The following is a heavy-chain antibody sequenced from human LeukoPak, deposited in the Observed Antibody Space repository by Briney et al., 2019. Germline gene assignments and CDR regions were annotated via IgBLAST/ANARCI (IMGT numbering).Heavy chain of an antibody. D-gene: IGHD3-22*01. Sequence: PGGSLRLSCAASGFTVSSNYMSWVRQAPGKGLEWVANIKQDGSEKYYVDSVKGRFTISRDNAKNSLYLQMNSLRAEDTAVYYCARDKWDDYYDSSGPIQNDYWGQGTLVTVSS. CDR1: GFTVSSNY. CDR2: IKQDGSEK. V-gene: IGHV3-7*01. CDR3: ARDKWDDYYDSSGPIQNDY. J-gene: IGHJ4*02.